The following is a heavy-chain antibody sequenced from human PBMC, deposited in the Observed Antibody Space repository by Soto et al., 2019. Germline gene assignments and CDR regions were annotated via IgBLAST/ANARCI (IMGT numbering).Heavy chain of an antibody. J-gene: IGHJ6*02. CDR2: ISYGGSNK. CDR1: GFTFSTYG. V-gene: IGHV3-30*18. D-gene: IGHD6-13*01. Sequence: GGSLRLSCAASGFTFSTYGMHWVRQAPGKGLEWVAVISYGGSNKDYADSVKGRFTISRDNSQYTLYLQMNSLRAEDTAVYYCAKDRGHSSSWYTFYHGMDVWGQGTTVTVSS. CDR3: AKDRGHSSSWYTFYHGMDV.